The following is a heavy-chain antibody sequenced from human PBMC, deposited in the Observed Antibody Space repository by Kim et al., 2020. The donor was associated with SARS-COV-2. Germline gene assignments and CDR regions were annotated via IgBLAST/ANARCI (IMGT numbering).Heavy chain of an antibody. J-gene: IGHJ5*02. Sequence: SVKVSCKASGGTFSSYAISWVRQAPGQGLEWMGGIIPIFGTANYAQKFQGRVTITADESTSTAYMELSSLRSEDTAVYYCARDRVGATISGWFDPWGQGTLVTVSS. V-gene: IGHV1-69*13. CDR2: IIPIFGTA. D-gene: IGHD1-26*01. CDR1: GGTFSSYA. CDR3: ARDRVGATISGWFDP.